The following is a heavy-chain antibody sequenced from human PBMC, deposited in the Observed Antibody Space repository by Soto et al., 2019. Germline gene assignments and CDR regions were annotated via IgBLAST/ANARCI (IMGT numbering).Heavy chain of an antibody. CDR2: IIPIFGTA. Sequence: QVQLVQSGAEVKKPGSSVKVSCKASGGTFSSYAISWVRQAPGQGLEWMGGIIPIFGTANYAQKFQGRVTITADESTSTAYMELSRLRSEDTAVYYCARGHCSSTSCYTSSYYYYYGMYVWGQGTTVTVSS. J-gene: IGHJ6*02. CDR1: GGTFSSYA. D-gene: IGHD2-2*02. CDR3: ARGHCSSTSCYTSSYYYYYGMYV. V-gene: IGHV1-69*01.